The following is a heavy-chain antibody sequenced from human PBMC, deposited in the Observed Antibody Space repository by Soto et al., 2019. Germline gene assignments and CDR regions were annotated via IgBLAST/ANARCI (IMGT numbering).Heavy chain of an antibody. CDR1: GGSISIYY. J-gene: IGHJ4*02. D-gene: IGHD3-16*02. CDR3: ARDRDYYDYVWGSYRYTSVGFDY. Sequence: PSETLSLTCTVSGGSISIYYWRWIRHPAGKGLEWIGRIYTSGSTNYNPSLKSRVTMSVDTSKNQFSLKLSSVTAADTAVYYCARDRDYYDYVWGSYRYTSVGFDYWGQGTLVTVSS. V-gene: IGHV4-4*07. CDR2: IYTSGST.